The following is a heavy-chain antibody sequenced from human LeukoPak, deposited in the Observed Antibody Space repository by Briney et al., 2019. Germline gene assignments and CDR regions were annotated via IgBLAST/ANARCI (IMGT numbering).Heavy chain of an antibody. V-gene: IGHV4-34*01. CDR1: GGSFSGYY. D-gene: IGHD6-19*01. CDR2: ITHSGST. CDR3: ARDAVAGTKHYYYMDV. J-gene: IGHJ6*03. Sequence: SETLSLTCAVYGGSFSGYYWSWIRQPPGKGLEWIGEITHSGSTNYNPSLKSRVTISVDTSKNQFSLKLSSVTAADTAVYYCARDAVAGTKHYYYMDVWGKGTTVTVSS.